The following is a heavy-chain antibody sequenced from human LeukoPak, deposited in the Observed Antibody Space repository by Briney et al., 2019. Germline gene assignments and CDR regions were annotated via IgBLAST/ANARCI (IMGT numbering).Heavy chain of an antibody. Sequence: GGSLRLSCAASRFTFSDHYMSWIRQAPGKGLEWVSYIDTSAGTIYYADSVKGRFTISRDNARNSLYLQMSSLRAEDTSVYYCAISLRYYYDGSGLYWPYFDYWGQGTLVTVSS. CDR1: RFTFSDHY. V-gene: IGHV3-11*04. D-gene: IGHD3-22*01. CDR3: AISLRYYYDGSGLYWPYFDY. J-gene: IGHJ4*02. CDR2: IDTSAGTI.